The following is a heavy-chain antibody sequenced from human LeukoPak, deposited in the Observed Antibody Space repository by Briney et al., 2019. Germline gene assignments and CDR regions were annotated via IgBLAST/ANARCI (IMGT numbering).Heavy chain of an antibody. J-gene: IGHJ6*03. CDR3: ARVGPWVTPDSYYYYMDV. D-gene: IGHD5-18*01. V-gene: IGHV3-21*01. CDR2: MSSSGSYI. CDR1: RFTFSSYS. Sequence: PGGSLTLSCAASRFTFSSYSMPWVRQAPGKGLEWVSSMSSSGSYIYHTNSVKARFTISRDNANNSLYLQMNSLRAEDTAVYYCARVGPWVTPDSYYYYMDVWGKGATVTASS.